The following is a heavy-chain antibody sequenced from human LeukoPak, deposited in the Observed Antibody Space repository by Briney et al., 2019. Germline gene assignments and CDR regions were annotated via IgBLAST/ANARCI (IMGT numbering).Heavy chain of an antibody. Sequence: PGGSLRLSCAASGFTFSSYSMNWVRQAPGKGLEWVSSISSSSSYIYYADSVKGRFTISRDNSKNTLYLQMNSLRAEDTAVYYCAKAGDCSSTSCYGGSYYYYGMDVWGQGTTVTVSS. V-gene: IGHV3-21*04. D-gene: IGHD2-2*01. CDR2: ISSSSSYI. CDR1: GFTFSSYS. J-gene: IGHJ6*02. CDR3: AKAGDCSSTSCYGGSYYYYGMDV.